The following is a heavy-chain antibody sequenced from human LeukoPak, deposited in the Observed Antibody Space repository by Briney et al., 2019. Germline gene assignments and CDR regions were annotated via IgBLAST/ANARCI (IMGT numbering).Heavy chain of an antibody. J-gene: IGHJ4*02. CDR1: GFTFSSYG. CDR3: ARGSFDYYDSSGYYSTDYFDY. V-gene: IGHV3-21*01. CDR2: ISNSSYYI. D-gene: IGHD3-22*01. Sequence: GSLRLSCAASGFTFSSYGMHWVRQAPGKGLEWVSSISNSSYYIYYADSVKGRFTISRDNAKNTLYLQMNSLRAEDTAAYYCARGSFDYYDSSGYYSTDYFDYWGQGTLVTVSS.